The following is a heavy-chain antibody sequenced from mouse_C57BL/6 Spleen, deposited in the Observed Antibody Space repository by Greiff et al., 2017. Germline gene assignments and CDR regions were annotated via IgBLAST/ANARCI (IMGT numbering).Heavy chain of an antibody. CDR3: ARSPRVWFAY. Sequence: VQLQQSGPELVKPGASVKISCKASGYSFTGYYMNWVKQSPEKSLEWIGEINPSTGGTTYNQKFKAKATLTVAKSSSTAYMQLKSLTSEDSAVYYCARSPRVWFAYWGQGTLVTVSA. CDR1: GYSFTGYY. V-gene: IGHV1-42*01. J-gene: IGHJ3*01. CDR2: INPSTGGT.